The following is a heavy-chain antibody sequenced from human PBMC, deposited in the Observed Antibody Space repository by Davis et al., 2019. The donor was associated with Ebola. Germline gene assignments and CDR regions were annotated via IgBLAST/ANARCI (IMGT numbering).Heavy chain of an antibody. V-gene: IGHV1-18*04. Sequence: ASVTVSCKASGYTFTSYGISWVRQAPGQGLEWMGWISAYNGNTNYAQKLQGRVTMTTDTSTSTAYMELRSLRSDDTAVYYCSRAQFPTTSDHWGQGTLVTVSS. CDR1: GYTFTSYG. D-gene: IGHD1-1*01. CDR2: ISAYNGNT. J-gene: IGHJ4*02. CDR3: SRAQFPTTSDH.